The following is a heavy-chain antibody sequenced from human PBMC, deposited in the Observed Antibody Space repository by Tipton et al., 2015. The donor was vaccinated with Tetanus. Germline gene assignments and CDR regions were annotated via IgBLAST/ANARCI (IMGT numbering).Heavy chain of an antibody. Sequence: SLTCAVYGGSFSNYYWTWIRQPPGKGLEWIGEVHPSGSTSSNPSLESRVTMSIDTSKNQFSLKLTSLTAADTAVYYCARGEDTYKSGNYWGQGTLVTVSS. CDR1: GGSFSNYY. D-gene: IGHD5-24*01. CDR3: ARGEDTYKSGNY. V-gene: IGHV4-34*01. J-gene: IGHJ4*02. CDR2: VHPSGST.